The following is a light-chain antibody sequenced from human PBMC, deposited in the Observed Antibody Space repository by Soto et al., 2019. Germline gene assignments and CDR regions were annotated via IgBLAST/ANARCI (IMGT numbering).Light chain of an antibody. Sequence: DIRMTQSPSCLSASVGDRGTMTCRASQGIRNDLGWYQQKPGKAPKLLIYDASSLESGVPSRFSVGGFGTELTLTIISLQHAGLAAYSIQRSYSYSAFGQGTKLDIK. V-gene: IGKV1-17*01. CDR1: QGIRND. J-gene: IGKJ1*01. CDR3: QRSYSYSA. CDR2: DAS.